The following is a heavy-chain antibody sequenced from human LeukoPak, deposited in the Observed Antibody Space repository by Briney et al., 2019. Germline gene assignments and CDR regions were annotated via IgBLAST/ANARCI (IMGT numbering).Heavy chain of an antibody. CDR2: IYPGDSDT. J-gene: IGHJ4*02. D-gene: IGHD6-6*01. CDR1: GYSFTSYW. Sequence: GESLKISCQGSGYSFTSYWIGWGRQMPGKGLEWMGIIYPGDSDTRYSPSFQGQVTISADKSTSTAYLQWSSLKGSATAMYYCARRAGSSSSLFASIDYWGQGTLVTVSS. V-gene: IGHV5-51*01. CDR3: ARRAGSSSSLFASIDY.